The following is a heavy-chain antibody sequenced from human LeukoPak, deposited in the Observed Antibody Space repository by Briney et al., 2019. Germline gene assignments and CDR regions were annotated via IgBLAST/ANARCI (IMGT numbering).Heavy chain of an antibody. CDR3: AKASTDIVVVPAVDY. CDR1: GFTFSSYS. CDR2: ISGRSSYI. J-gene: IGHJ4*02. D-gene: IGHD2-2*01. V-gene: IGHV3-21*04. Sequence: KPGGSLRLSCAASGFTFSSYSMNWVRQAPGKGLEWVSFISGRSSYIYYADSVKGRFTISRDNAKNSLYLQMNSLRAEDTALYYCAKASTDIVVVPAVDYWGQGTLVTVSS.